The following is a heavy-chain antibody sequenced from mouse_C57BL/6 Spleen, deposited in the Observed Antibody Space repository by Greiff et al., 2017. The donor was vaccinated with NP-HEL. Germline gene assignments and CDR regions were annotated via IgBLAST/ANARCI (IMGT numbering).Heavy chain of an antibody. CDR2: SRNKANDYTT. D-gene: IGHD1-1*01. CDR3: ARADYYGSSYFDY. CDR1: GFTFSDYY. V-gene: IGHV7-1*01. Sequence: EVNVVESGGGLVQPGRSLRLSCATSGFTFSDYYMEWVRQAPGKGLEWIAASRNKANDYTTEYSASVKGRFTVSRDTSQSILYLQMNALRAEDTAICCYARADYYGSSYFDYWGQGTTLTVSS. J-gene: IGHJ2*01.